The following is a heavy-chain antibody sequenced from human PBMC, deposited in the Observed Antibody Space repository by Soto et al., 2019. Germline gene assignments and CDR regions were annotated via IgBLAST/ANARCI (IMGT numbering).Heavy chain of an antibody. CDR2: ISGSGDTT. CDR1: GFTFSSYA. CDR3: AKDKESSSWANYYYSMDV. J-gene: IGHJ6*02. Sequence: EVQLLESGGGLVQPGGSLRLSCAGSGFTFSSYAMSWVRQVPGKGLEWVSAISGSGDTTFYADSVKGRFTISSDNSKNTLYLQMNSLTTEDTAPYYCAKDKESSSWANYYYSMDVWGQGTTVTGSS. D-gene: IGHD6-13*01. V-gene: IGHV3-23*01.